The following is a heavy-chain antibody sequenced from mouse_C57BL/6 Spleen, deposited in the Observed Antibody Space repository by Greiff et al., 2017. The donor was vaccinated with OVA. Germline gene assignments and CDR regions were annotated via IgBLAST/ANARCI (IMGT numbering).Heavy chain of an antibody. CDR3: ARSPYDGYPSWFAY. CDR1: GYAFSSSW. V-gene: IGHV1-82*01. D-gene: IGHD2-3*01. Sequence: QVQLKESGPELVKPGASVKISCKASGYAFSSSWMNWVKQRPGKGLEWIGRIYPGDGDTNYNGKFKGKATLTADKSSSTAYMQLSSLTSEDSAVYFCARSPYDGYPSWFAYWGQGTLVTVSA. J-gene: IGHJ3*01. CDR2: IYPGDGDT.